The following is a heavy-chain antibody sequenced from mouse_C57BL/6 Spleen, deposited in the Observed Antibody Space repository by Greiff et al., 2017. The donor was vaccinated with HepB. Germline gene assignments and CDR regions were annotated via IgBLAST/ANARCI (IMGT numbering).Heavy chain of an antibody. CDR2: IDPSDSYT. J-gene: IGHJ2*01. V-gene: IGHV1-69*01. CDR1: GYTFTSYW. D-gene: IGHD1-1*01. CDR3: ARGGYTTDFDY. Sequence: QVQLQQPGAELVMPGASVKLSCKASGYTFTSYWMHWVKQRPGQGLEWIGEIDPSDSYTNYNQKFKGKSTLTVDKSSSTAYMQLSSLTSEDSAVYYCARGGYTTDFDYWGQGTTLTVSS.